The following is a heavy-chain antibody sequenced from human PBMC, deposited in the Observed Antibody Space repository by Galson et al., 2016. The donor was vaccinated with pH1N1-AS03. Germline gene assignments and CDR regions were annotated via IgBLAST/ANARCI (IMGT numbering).Heavy chain of an antibody. CDR2: IDPNSSVT. Sequence: SVKVSCKASGYTFTGFYVHWVRQAPGQGLEWMGWIDPNSSVTNYAQKFQAWVTMTRDTSSTTAYMEVSGLKSDDTAVYYCARDPRGPCTSTTCATAYYFGMDVWGQGTTVIVSS. CDR1: GYTFTGFY. CDR3: ARDPRGPCTSTTCATAYYFGMDV. V-gene: IGHV1-2*04. D-gene: IGHD2/OR15-2a*01. J-gene: IGHJ6*02.